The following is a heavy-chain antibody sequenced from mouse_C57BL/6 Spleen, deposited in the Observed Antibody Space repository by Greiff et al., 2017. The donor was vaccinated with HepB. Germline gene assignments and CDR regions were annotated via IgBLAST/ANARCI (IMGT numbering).Heavy chain of an antibody. Sequence: VQLQQSGAELARPGASVKMSCKASGYTFTSYTMHWVKQRPGQGLEWIGYINPSSGYTKYNQKFKDKATLTADKSSSTAYMQLSSLTSEDSAVYYWSREDWDAFFAYWGQGTLVTVSA. CDR3: SREDWDAFFAY. CDR1: GYTFTSYT. D-gene: IGHD4-1*01. J-gene: IGHJ3*01. V-gene: IGHV1-4*01. CDR2: INPSSGYT.